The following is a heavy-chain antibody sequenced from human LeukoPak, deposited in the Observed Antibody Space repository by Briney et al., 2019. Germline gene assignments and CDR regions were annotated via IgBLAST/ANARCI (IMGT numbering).Heavy chain of an antibody. CDR1: GYTFTGYY. Sequence: ASVTVSCKASGYTFTGYYMHWVRQAPGQGLEWMGWINPNSGGTNYAQKFQGRVTMTGDTSISTAYMELSRLRSDDTAVYYCAREETVTDIDYWGQGTLVTVSS. J-gene: IGHJ4*02. D-gene: IGHD4-17*01. CDR2: INPNSGGT. V-gene: IGHV1-2*02. CDR3: AREETVTDIDY.